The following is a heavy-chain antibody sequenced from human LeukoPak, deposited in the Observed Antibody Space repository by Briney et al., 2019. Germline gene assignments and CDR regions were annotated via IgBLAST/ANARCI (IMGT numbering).Heavy chain of an antibody. D-gene: IGHD5-18*01. Sequence: SETLSLTCTVSGGSISSSSYYWCWIRQRPGKGLEWIGSIYYSGSTYYNPSLKSRVTISVDTSKNQFSLKLSSVTAADTAVYYCARAGYSYDFDPWGQGTLVTVSS. CDR2: IYYSGST. CDR3: ARAGYSYDFDP. V-gene: IGHV4-39*01. J-gene: IGHJ5*02. CDR1: GGSISSSSYY.